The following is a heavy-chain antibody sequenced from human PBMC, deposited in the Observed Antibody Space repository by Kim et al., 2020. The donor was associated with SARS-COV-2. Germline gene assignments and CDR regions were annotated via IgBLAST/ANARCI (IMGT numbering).Heavy chain of an antibody. CDR3: ARGRYSYGRSEFDY. D-gene: IGHD5-18*01. Sequence: NPSLKSRVTISVDTSKNQFSLKLSSVTAADTAVYYCARGRYSYGRSEFDYWGQGTLVTVSS. V-gene: IGHV4-39*07. J-gene: IGHJ4*02.